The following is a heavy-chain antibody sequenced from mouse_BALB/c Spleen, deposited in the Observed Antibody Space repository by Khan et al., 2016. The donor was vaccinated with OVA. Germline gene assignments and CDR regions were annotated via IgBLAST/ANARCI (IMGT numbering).Heavy chain of an antibody. CDR3: ARDGSYYGNDCGFAY. V-gene: IGHV1-4*01. Sequence: QIQLVQSGAELARPGASVKMSCKASGYTFTSYTIPWIKQRPGQGLEWIGYINPSSGYTNYNQKFTDKATLTADKSSTTAYMQLSSLKSDDSAVYYVARDGSYYGNDCGFAYWGQGTLVTVSA. CDR1: GYTFTSYT. J-gene: IGHJ3*01. CDR2: INPSSGYT. D-gene: IGHD2-9*01.